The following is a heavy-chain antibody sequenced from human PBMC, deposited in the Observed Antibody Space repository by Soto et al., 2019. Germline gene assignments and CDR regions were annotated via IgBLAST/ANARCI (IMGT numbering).Heavy chain of an antibody. CDR3: ARDIDWYSNSSGFDN. D-gene: IGHD1-26*01. CDR2: IWYDGSNK. V-gene: IGHV3-33*01. J-gene: IGHJ4*02. CDR1: GFTFSSYG. Sequence: QVQLVASGGGVVQPGRSLRLSCAASGFTFSSYGMHWVRQAPGKGLEWVAVIWYDGSNKHYADPVKGRFTISRDNSKNTLSLQMNSLRVEDTAIYYCARDIDWYSNSSGFDNWGQGTLVTVSS.